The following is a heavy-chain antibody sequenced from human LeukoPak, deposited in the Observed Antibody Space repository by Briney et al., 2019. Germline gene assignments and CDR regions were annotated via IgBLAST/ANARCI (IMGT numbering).Heavy chain of an antibody. V-gene: IGHV3-23*01. CDR2: ISGIGVST. Sequence: GGSLRLSCAASGFTFSIYAMSWVRQAPGKGVGWVSYISGIGVSTYYADTVKDHFTISRDNSKNTLYLQMNTLRAEDTAVYYCAKNNDFDYWGQGILVTVSS. J-gene: IGHJ4*02. CDR1: GFTFSIYA. D-gene: IGHD1-1*01. CDR3: AKNNDFDY.